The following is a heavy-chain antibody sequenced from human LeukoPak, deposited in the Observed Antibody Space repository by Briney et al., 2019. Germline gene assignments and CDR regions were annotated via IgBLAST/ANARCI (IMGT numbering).Heavy chain of an antibody. D-gene: IGHD6-13*01. CDR2: ISSTSSYI. Sequence: PGGSLRLSCAASGFTFSIYSVTWVRQAPGKGLEWVASISSTSSYIYYADSVRGRFTISRDNAQYLAYLQMNSLRAEDTAVYYCARLDRADYSTSPVPYYNYYERLGQRDHGHRLL. CDR3: ARLDRADYSTSPVPYYNYYER. J-gene: IGHJ6*03. V-gene: IGHV3-21*06. CDR1: GFTFSIYS.